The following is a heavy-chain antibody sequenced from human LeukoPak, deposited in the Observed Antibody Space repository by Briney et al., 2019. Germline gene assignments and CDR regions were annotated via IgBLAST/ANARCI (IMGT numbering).Heavy chain of an antibody. Sequence: SGGSLRLSCAASEFTFSSYWMHWVRQVPGKGLVWVSRINSDGSSTNYADSVRGRFSISRDNAENTLYLQMDSLRAEDTAVYYCVRGLSGYASSLGYWGQGTLVTVSA. CDR1: EFTFSSYW. J-gene: IGHJ4*02. CDR3: VRGLSGYASSLGY. CDR2: INSDGSST. V-gene: IGHV3-74*01. D-gene: IGHD2-2*01.